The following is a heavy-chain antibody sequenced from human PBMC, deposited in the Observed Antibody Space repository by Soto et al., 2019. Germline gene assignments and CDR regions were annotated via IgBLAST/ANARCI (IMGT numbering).Heavy chain of an antibody. CDR3: ARSMTTVTTVPFDY. J-gene: IGHJ4*02. V-gene: IGHV4-31*03. D-gene: IGHD4-17*01. Sequence: QVQLQESGPGLVKPSQTLSLTCTVSGGSISSGGYYWSWIRQHPGKGLEWIGYIYYSGSTYYNPSLKSRVTISVDTSKNQFSLKLSSVTAAGTAVYYCARSMTTVTTVPFDYWGQGTLVTVSS. CDR1: GGSISSGGYY. CDR2: IYYSGST.